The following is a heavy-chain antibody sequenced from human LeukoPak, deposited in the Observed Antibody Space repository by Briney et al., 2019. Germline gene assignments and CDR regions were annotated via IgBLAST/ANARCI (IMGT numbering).Heavy chain of an antibody. J-gene: IGHJ4*02. D-gene: IGHD7-27*01. Sequence: GGSLRLSCAASGFTFSGRWMNWVRQAPGKGLEWVAFIDKSGGTTYYADSVKGRFTISRDNAKSSLYLEMNSLRAEDTAVYYCGRGHWGLDYWGQGTLVTVSS. CDR3: GRGHWGLDY. CDR1: GFTFSGRW. CDR2: IDKSGGTT. V-gene: IGHV3-48*04.